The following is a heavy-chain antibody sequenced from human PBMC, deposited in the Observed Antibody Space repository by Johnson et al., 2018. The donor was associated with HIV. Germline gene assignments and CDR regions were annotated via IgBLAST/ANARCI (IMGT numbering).Heavy chain of an antibody. D-gene: IGHD1-26*01. Sequence: MLLVESGGGLVQPGGSLRLSCAASGFIVSSNYMNWVRQAPGKGLEWVSVIGSADDTNYAGSVKGRFTISRENAKNSLFLQMNSLRAEDTAVYYCAKDWSRTVGATLGPGAFDIWGQGTMVTVSS. CDR3: AKDWSRTVGATLGPGAFDI. V-gene: IGHV3-66*02. CDR1: GFIVSSNY. CDR2: IGSADDT. J-gene: IGHJ3*02.